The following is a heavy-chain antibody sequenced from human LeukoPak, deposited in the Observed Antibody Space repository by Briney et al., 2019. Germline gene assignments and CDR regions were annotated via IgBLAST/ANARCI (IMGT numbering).Heavy chain of an antibody. CDR2: IKSEADGGTT. V-gene: IGHV3-15*01. CDR3: ATDEWA. D-gene: IGHD1-26*01. Sequence: GGSLRLSCAASGFTFRSAWMGWVRQAPGKGLEWVGHIKSEADGGTTNYAAPVKGRFTISRDDSQNTLYLQMNSLETEDTAVYFCATDEWAWGQGTVVTVSS. CDR1: GFTFRSAW. J-gene: IGHJ3*01.